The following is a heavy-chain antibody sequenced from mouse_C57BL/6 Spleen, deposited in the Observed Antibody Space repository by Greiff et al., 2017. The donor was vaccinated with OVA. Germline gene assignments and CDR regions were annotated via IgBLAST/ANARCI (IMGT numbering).Heavy chain of an antibody. J-gene: IGHJ4*01. D-gene: IGHD2-4*01. CDR1: GYTFTNYW. CDR3: ARGIYYDYDVGYAMDY. CDR2: IYPGGGYT. Sequence: QVHVKQSGAELVRPGTSVKMSSKASGYTFTNYWIGWAKQRPGHGLEWIGDIYPGGGYTNYNEKFKGKATLTADKSSSTAYMQFSSLTSEDSAIYYCARGIYYDYDVGYAMDYWGQGTSVTVSS. V-gene: IGHV1-63*01.